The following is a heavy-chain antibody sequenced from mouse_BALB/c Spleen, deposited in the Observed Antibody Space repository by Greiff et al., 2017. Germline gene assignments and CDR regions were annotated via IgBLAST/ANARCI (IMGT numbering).Heavy chain of an antibody. CDR3: ARGDPYFDY. CDR2: ISTYYGNT. V-gene: IGHV1-67*01. Sequence: QVHVKQSGPELVRPGVSVKISCKGSGYTFTDYAMHWVKQSHAKSLEWIGVISTYYGNTNYNQKFKGKATMTVDKSSSTAYMELARLTSEDSAIYYCARGDPYFDYWGQGTTLTVSS. D-gene: IGHD3-3*01. CDR1: GYTFTDYA. J-gene: IGHJ2*01.